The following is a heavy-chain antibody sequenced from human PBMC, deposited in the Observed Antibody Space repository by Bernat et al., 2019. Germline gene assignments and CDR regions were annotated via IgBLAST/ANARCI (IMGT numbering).Heavy chain of an antibody. D-gene: IGHD4-17*01. CDR2: IKSKTDGGTK. V-gene: IGHV3-15*01. CDR3: STITVTTCPHYYYMDV. J-gene: IGHJ6*03. CDR1: GFTFSNAW. Sequence: EVQLVESGGGLVKPGGSLRLSCAASGFTFSNAWMSWVRQAPGKGLEWVGRIKSKTDGGTKGYAEPVKGRFTISRDDSKNTLYLQMNSLKTEDTAVYYCSTITVTTCPHYYYMDVWGIGTTVTVSS.